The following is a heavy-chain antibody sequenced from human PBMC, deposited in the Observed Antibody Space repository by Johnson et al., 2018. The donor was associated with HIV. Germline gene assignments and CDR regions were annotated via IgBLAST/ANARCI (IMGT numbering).Heavy chain of an antibody. D-gene: IGHD1-1*01. J-gene: IGHJ3*02. CDR3: AKDRTGFDAFDI. CDR1: GFTFSSYG. V-gene: IGHV3-33*06. CDR2: IWYDGSNK. Sequence: QVQLVESGGGVVQPGRSLRLSCAASGFTFSSYGMHWVRKAPGKGLEWVAVIWYDGSNKYYADSVKGRFTISRDNSKNTLYLQMNSLRAEDTAVYYCAKDRTGFDAFDIWGQGTMVTVSS.